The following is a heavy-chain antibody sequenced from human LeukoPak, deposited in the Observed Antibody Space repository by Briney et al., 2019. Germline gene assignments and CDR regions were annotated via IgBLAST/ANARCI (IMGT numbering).Heavy chain of an antibody. V-gene: IGHV1-2*02. J-gene: IGHJ4*02. CDR1: GYTFTGYY. Sequence: ASVKVSCKASGYTFTGYYMHWVRQAPGQGLEWMGWINPNSGGTNYAQKFQGRVTMTRDTSISTAYMELSRLRSDDTAVYYCARTPLRYYDSSVYSDYGGREPLVTASS. CDR3: ARTPLRYYDSSVYSDY. D-gene: IGHD3-22*01. CDR2: INPNSGGT.